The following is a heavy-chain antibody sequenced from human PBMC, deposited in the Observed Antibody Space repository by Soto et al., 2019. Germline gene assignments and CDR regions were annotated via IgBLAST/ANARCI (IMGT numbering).Heavy chain of an antibody. CDR1: GYTFTSYA. Sequence: AASVKVSCKASGYTFTSYAMHWVRQAPGQRLEWMGWINAGNGNTKYSQKFQGRVTITRDTSASTAYMELSSLRSEDTAVYYCAIDPTYCSGGSCYSVYYYGMDVWGQGTTVTVSS. CDR3: AIDPTYCSGGSCYSVYYYGMDV. J-gene: IGHJ6*02. V-gene: IGHV1-3*01. CDR2: INAGNGNT. D-gene: IGHD2-15*01.